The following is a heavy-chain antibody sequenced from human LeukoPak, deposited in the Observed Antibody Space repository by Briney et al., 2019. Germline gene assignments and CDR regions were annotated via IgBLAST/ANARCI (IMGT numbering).Heavy chain of an antibody. CDR3: ARGNGSGSSRPYYYYYYYMDV. Sequence: ASVKVSCKASGGTFSSYAISWVRQAPGQGLEWMGGIIPIFGTANYAQKFQGRVTITADKSTCTAYMELSSLRSEDTAVYYCARGNGSGSSRPYYYYYYYMDVWGKGTTVTVSS. CDR1: GGTFSSYA. D-gene: IGHD3-10*01. V-gene: IGHV1-69*06. CDR2: IIPIFGTA. J-gene: IGHJ6*03.